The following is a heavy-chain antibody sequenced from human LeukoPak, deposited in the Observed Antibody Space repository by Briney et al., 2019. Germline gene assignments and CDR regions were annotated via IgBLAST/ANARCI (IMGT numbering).Heavy chain of an antibody. J-gene: IGHJ2*01. Sequence: SDTLSLTCTVSDGSITSYYWNWIRQPPGKGLEWIGNIYNSGSTDYNPSLKSRVTISVNTSKNQISLKLSSVTAADTAVYYCARDKGPYWYFDLWGRGTLVTVSS. V-gene: IGHV4-59*01. CDR2: IYNSGST. CDR1: DGSITSYY. CDR3: ARDKGPYWYFDL.